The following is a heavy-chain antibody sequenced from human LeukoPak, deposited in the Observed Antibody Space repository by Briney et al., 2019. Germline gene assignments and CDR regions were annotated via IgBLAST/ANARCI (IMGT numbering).Heavy chain of an antibody. CDR3: ARQTGSGLFILP. V-gene: IGHV4-39*01. Sequence: SETLSLTCTVSGGSISSSSYYWGWIRQPPGKGLEWIGNIFYSGSTDCSPSLKSRVTISIDTSKNQFSLKLTSVTAADTAVYYCARQTGSGLFILPGGQGTLVTVSS. D-gene: IGHD3/OR15-3a*01. CDR1: GGSISSSSYY. J-gene: IGHJ4*02. CDR2: IFYSGST.